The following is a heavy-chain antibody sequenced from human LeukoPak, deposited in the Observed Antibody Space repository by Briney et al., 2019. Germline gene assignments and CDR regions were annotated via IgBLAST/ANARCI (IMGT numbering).Heavy chain of an antibody. V-gene: IGHV3-23*01. CDR1: GFTFSSYA. CDR2: ISGSGGST. Sequence: GGSLRLSCAASGFTFSSYAMSWVRQAPGKGLEWVSAISGSGGSTYYADFVKGRFTISRDNSKNTLYLQMNSLRAEDTAVYYCAKGRFDWLSHYWGQGTLVTVSS. CDR3: AKGRFDWLSHY. J-gene: IGHJ4*02. D-gene: IGHD3-9*01.